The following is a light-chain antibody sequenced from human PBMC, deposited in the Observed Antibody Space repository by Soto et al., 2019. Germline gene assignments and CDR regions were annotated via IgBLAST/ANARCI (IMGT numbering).Light chain of an antibody. CDR3: QQYNSYSWT. V-gene: IGKV1-9*01. CDR1: QDIRRF. J-gene: IGKJ1*01. CDR2: AAS. Sequence: DIQLTQSPSFLSAAVGDRVTITCRASQDIRRFLAWYQQKAGKAPNLLIYAASTLESGVPSRFSGSRSGTEFTLTISSLQPDDFATYYCQQYNSYSWTFGQGTKVDIK.